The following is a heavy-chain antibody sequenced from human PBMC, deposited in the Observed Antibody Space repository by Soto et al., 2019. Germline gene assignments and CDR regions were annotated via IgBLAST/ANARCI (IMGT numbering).Heavy chain of an antibody. J-gene: IGHJ5*02. CDR3: AKGSLYDILTAYRASVS. CDR1: GFTFSNYA. D-gene: IGHD3-9*01. Sequence: EVQLLESGGGLVQPGGSLRLSCSVSGFTFSNYAMNWVRQAPGKGLEWVSSISGGGGGTHYADSMKGRFTISRDNSRNTLHLEMYILRADDTAVFYCAKGSLYDILTAYRASVSWGQGTLVSVSS. CDR2: ISGGGGGT. V-gene: IGHV3-23*01.